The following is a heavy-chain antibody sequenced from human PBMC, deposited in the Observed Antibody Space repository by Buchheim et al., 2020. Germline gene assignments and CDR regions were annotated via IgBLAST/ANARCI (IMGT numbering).Heavy chain of an antibody. D-gene: IGHD3-10*01. CDR1: GFTLSTYW. CDR3: ARVVRFGALSGYFDY. Sequence: EVQLVESGGGLVQPGGSLRLSCAASGFTLSTYWMTWVRQAPGKGLEWVANIKQDGSEKYYVDSVKGRFTISRDTATNSLSLQLNSLRAEDTAVYYCARVVRFGALSGYFDYWGQGIL. J-gene: IGHJ4*02. CDR2: IKQDGSEK. V-gene: IGHV3-7*01.